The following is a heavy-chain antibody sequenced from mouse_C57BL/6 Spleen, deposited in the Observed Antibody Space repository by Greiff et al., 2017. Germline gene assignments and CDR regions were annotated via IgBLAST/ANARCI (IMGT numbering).Heavy chain of an antibody. CDR2: ISYDGSN. CDR3: AREGDYGFAY. J-gene: IGHJ3*01. CDR1: GYSITSGYY. Sequence: EVHLVESGPGLVKPSQSLSLTCSVTGYSITSGYYWNWIRQFPGNKLEWMGYISYDGSNNYNPSLKNRISITRDTSKNQFFLKLNSVTTEDTATYYCAREGDYGFAYWGQGTLVTVSA. D-gene: IGHD2-4*01. V-gene: IGHV3-6*01.